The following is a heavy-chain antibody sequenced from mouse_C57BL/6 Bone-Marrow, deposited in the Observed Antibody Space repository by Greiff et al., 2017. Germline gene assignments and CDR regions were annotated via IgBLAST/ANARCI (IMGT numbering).Heavy chain of an antibody. CDR2: IRNKANGYTT. D-gene: IGHD1-1*01. CDR3: ARSYGSSYDAY. Sequence: EVKLEESGGGLVQPGGSLSLSCAASGFTFTDYYMSWVRQPPGKALEWWGFIRNKANGYTTEYSASVKGRFTISRANSQNILYLQMNALGAEDSATYYCARSYGSSYDAYWGQGTLVTVSA. J-gene: IGHJ3*01. CDR1: GFTFTDYY. V-gene: IGHV7-3*01.